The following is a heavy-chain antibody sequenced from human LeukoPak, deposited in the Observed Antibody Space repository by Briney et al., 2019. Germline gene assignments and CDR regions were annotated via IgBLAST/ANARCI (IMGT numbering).Heavy chain of an antibody. J-gene: IGHJ4*02. CDR1: GFTLRTYS. V-gene: IGHV3-30-3*01. CDR2: ISYDGSNK. CDR3: ARQGIHLWFDF. Sequence: GGSLRLSCAASGFTLRTYSLHWVRQAPGKGLEWVAVISYDGSNKYYADSVKGRFTISRDNSKNTLYLQMNSLRAEDTAVYYCARQGIHLWFDFWGQGTLVTVSS. D-gene: IGHD5-18*01.